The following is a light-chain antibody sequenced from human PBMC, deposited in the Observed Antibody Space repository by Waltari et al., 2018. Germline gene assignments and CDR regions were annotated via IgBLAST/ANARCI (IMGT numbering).Light chain of an antibody. Sequence: SYDLTQPLSVSVALGQPATITCDGDKIGVRNVHWYQQRPGQAPVLVIYRDSNRPSGIPERLSGSNSGHTATLTISRAQAGDEADYFCQVWDSDTAHVIFGGGTKLTV. CDR1: KIGVRN. CDR3: QVWDSDTAHVI. CDR2: RDS. J-gene: IGLJ2*01. V-gene: IGLV3-9*01.